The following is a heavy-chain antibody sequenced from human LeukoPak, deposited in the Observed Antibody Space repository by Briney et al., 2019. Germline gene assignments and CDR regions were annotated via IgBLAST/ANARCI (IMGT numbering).Heavy chain of an antibody. CDR1: GYTFTSYG. V-gene: IGHV1-18*01. D-gene: IGHD2-15*01. CDR3: ARDLRGGRYCSGGSCYSFGY. J-gene: IGHJ4*02. CDR2: ISAYNGNT. Sequence: ASVKVSCKASGYTFTSYGISWVRHAPGQGLEWMGWISAYNGNTNYAQKLQGRVTMTTDTSTSTAYMELRSLRSDDTAVYYCARDLRGGRYCSGGSCYSFGYWGQGTLDTVSS.